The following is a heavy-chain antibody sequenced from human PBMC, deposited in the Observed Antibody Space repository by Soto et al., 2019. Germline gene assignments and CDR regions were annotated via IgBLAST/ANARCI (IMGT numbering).Heavy chain of an antibody. CDR2: NSGSGGST. V-gene: IGHV3-23*01. CDR3: AKRGRRITRRKWDQYYYYYMDV. Sequence: GGSPRLSCAAPGFSFSGYAMCWGPQAPGEGLECGSANSGSGGSTYYANSVKGRFTISRDNSKNTLYLQMNSLRAEDTAVYYCAKRGRRITRRKWDQYYYYYMDVWGKGTTVTVSS. D-gene: IGHD3-10*01. CDR1: GFSFSGYA. J-gene: IGHJ6*03.